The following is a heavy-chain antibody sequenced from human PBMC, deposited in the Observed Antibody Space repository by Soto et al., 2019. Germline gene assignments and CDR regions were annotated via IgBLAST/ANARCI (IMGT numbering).Heavy chain of an antibody. CDR1: GFTFSSYA. CDR2: ISYDGSNK. J-gene: IGHJ3*02. D-gene: IGHD3-22*01. Sequence: GGSLRLSCAASGFTFSSYAMHWVRQAPGKGLEWVAVISYDGSNKYYADSVKGRFTISRDNSKNTLYLQMNSLRAEDTAVYYCARQITMIVVAPYSAFDIWGQGTMVTVSS. CDR3: ARQITMIVVAPYSAFDI. V-gene: IGHV3-30-3*01.